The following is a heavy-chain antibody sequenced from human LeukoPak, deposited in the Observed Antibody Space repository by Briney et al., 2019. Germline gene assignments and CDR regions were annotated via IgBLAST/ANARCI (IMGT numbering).Heavy chain of an antibody. D-gene: IGHD1-26*01. CDR3: ARTFSESYYYYGMDV. CDR1: GGSISSYY. CDR2: MYYSGRT. V-gene: IGHV4-59*01. J-gene: IGHJ6*02. Sequence: SETLSLTCTVSGGSISSYYLSWIRQPPGKGLEWIGYMYYSGRTNYTPSLKSRVTISVDTSKNQFSLKLSSVTAADTAVYYCARTFSESYYYYGMDVWGQGTTVTVSS.